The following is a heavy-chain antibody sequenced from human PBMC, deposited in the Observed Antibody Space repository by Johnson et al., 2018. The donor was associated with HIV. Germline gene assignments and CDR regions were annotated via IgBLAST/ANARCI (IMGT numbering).Heavy chain of an antibody. CDR1: GFTFSSFD. V-gene: IGHV3-13*01. D-gene: IGHD5-12*01. CDR3: AINSGYDSHGAFDI. CDR2: IGSADDT. J-gene: IGHJ3*02. Sequence: VQLVESGGGLVQPGGSMRLSCAASGFTFSSFDMRWVRQATGKGLEWVSVIGSADDTNYAGSVKGRFTISRENAKNSLFLQMNSPRAGDMTVYYLAINSGYDSHGAFDIWGQGTMVTVSS.